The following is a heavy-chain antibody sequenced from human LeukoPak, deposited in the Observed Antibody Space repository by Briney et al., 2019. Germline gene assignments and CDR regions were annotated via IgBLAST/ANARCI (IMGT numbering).Heavy chain of an antibody. Sequence: PSETLSLTCTVSGGSISSSTYYWGWIRQPPGKGLEWFGSIYYSGSTYYNPSLKSRVTISVDTSKNQFSLKLSSVTAADTAVYYCARERTPTDAFDIWGQGTMVTVSS. CDR2: IYYSGST. J-gene: IGHJ3*02. V-gene: IGHV4-39*07. CDR3: ARERTPTDAFDI. D-gene: IGHD2-15*01. CDR1: GGSISSSTYY.